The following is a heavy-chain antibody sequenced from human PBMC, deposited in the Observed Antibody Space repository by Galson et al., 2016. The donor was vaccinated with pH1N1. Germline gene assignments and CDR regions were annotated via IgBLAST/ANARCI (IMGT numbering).Heavy chain of an antibody. CDR2: IKQDGSEL. CDR1: GFTFSSYW. V-gene: IGHV3-7*01. Sequence: SLRLSCAASGFTFSSYWMHWVRQAPGKGLEWVANIKQDGSELYYVGSVKGRFAISRDNAKSSLYLQMNSLRAEDTAVYYCARRYFDLWGRGTLVTVSS. CDR3: ARRYFDL. J-gene: IGHJ2*01.